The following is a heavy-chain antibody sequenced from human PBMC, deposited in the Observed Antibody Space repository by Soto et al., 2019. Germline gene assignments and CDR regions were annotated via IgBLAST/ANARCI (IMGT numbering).Heavy chain of an antibody. D-gene: IGHD2-2*01. Sequence: SETLSLTCTVSGGSISSTIYYWGWIRQPPGKGLEWIGTIYYSGSTYYNPSLKSRVTISVDTSKNQFSLELTSVTAADTAVYYCARVQHYYYFMDVWGKGTTVTVSS. CDR2: IYYSGST. J-gene: IGHJ6*03. V-gene: IGHV4-39*01. CDR3: ARVQHYYYFMDV. CDR1: GGSISSTIYY.